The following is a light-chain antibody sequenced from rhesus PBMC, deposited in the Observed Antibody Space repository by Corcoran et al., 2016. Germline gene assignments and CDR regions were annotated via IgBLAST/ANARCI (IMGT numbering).Light chain of an antibody. J-gene: IGKJ2*01. CDR1: QDISSW. CDR2: EES. Sequence: DIQMTQSPSSLSASVGDRVTITCRASQDISSWLAWYQPKPGKAPKLLIYEESSLPSGVPSRFSGSGSGTDCTLTISSLQPEEFATYYCQHYNSAPYNFGQGTKVEI. CDR3: QHYNSAPYN. V-gene: IGKV1-21*01.